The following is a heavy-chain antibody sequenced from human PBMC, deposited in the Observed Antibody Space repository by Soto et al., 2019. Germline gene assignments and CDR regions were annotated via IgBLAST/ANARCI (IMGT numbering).Heavy chain of an antibody. J-gene: IGHJ6*02. CDR1: GYTFTNYY. CDR3: ARDRLGEGLYSYYGMDV. CDR2: INPSAGGT. D-gene: IGHD3-10*01. Sequence: ASVKVSCKASGYTFTNYYMHWVRQAPGQGLEWMGIINPSAGGTSYAQKFQGRVTMTRDTSTSTVNMKLSSLTSEDTAVYYCARDRLGEGLYSYYGMDVWGQGTTVTVSS. V-gene: IGHV1-46*01.